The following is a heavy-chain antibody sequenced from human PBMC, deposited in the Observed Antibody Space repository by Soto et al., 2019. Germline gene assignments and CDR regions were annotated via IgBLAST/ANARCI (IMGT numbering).Heavy chain of an antibody. D-gene: IGHD5-12*01. CDR3: ARGYYRDGYDY. J-gene: IGHJ4*02. V-gene: IGHV3-23*01. CDR1: GFTFSSYA. Sequence: VGSLRLSCAASGFTFSSYAMSWVRQAPGKGLEWVSAISGSGGSTYYADSVKGRFTISRDNSKNTLYLQMNSLTAADTAVYYCARGYYRDGYDYWGQGTLVTVSS. CDR2: ISGSGGST.